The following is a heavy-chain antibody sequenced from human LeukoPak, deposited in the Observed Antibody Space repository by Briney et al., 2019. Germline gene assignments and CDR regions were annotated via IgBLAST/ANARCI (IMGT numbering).Heavy chain of an antibody. V-gene: IGHV1-46*01. CDR1: GYTFTSYY. Sequence: ASVKVSCKASGYTFTSYYMHWVRQAPGQGLEWMGIIDPSGGSTGYAQKFQGRVTMTRDTSTSTVYMELSSLRSEDTAVYYCASDGSGGNSPLYYFDYWGQGTLVTVSS. D-gene: IGHD4-23*01. CDR2: IDPSGGST. J-gene: IGHJ4*02. CDR3: ASDGSGGNSPLYYFDY.